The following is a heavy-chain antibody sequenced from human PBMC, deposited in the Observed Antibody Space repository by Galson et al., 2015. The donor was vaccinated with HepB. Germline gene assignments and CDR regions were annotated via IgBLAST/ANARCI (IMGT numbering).Heavy chain of an antibody. CDR2: IIPILGIA. CDR1: GGTFSSYA. D-gene: IGHD4-17*01. CDR3: ARGLRAQDFDY. Sequence: SVKVSCKASGGTFSSYAISWVRQAPGQGLEWMGRIIPILGIANYAQKFQGRVTITADKSTSTAYMELSSLRSEDTAVYYCARGLRAQDFDYWGQGTLVTVSS. J-gene: IGHJ4*02. V-gene: IGHV1-69*04.